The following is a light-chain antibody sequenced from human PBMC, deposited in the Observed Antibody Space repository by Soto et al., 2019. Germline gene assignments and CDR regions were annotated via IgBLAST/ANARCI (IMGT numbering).Light chain of an antibody. V-gene: IGKV1-5*03. CDR1: QTISSW. CDR2: KAA. J-gene: IGKJ1*01. Sequence: DIQMTQSPSTLSASVGDRVTITCRASQTISSWLAWYQQKPGKAPNLLIYKAASLESGVPSRFSGSGSWTEFTLTISSLQPDDFATYYFQQYNSFPWTFGQGTKVEIK. CDR3: QQYNSFPWT.